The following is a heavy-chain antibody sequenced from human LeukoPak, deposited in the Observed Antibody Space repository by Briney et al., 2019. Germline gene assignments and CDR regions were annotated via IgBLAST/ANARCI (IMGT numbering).Heavy chain of an antibody. CDR3: AKGNLGGSGSYLDFDY. J-gene: IGHJ4*02. D-gene: IGHD3-10*01. CDR1: GFTFSSYG. V-gene: IGHV3-30*18. CDR2: ISYDGSNK. Sequence: PGGSLRLSCAASGFTFSSYGMHWVRQAPGKGLEWVAVISYDGSNKYYADSVKGRFTISRDNSKNTLYLQMNSLRAEDTAVYYCAKGNLGGSGSYLDFDYWGQGTLVTVSS.